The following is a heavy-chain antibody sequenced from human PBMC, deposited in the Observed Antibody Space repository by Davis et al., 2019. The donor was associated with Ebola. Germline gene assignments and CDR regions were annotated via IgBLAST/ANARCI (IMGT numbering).Heavy chain of an antibody. V-gene: IGHV3-23*01. CDR3: TSWKIVGATT. CDR1: GISLKSCA. J-gene: IGHJ5*02. CDR2: VSGGGDYT. D-gene: IGHD1-26*01. Sequence: GESLKISCVVSGISLKSCAMSWVRQAPGRGLEWVSSVSGGGDYTYDTDSVKGRFTISRDNAKNSLYLQMNSLRDDDTAVYYCTSWKIVGATTWGQGTLVTVSS.